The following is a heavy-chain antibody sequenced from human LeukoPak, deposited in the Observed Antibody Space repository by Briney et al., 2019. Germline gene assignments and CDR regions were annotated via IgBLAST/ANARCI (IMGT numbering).Heavy chain of an antibody. CDR3: EKDITWAPTDPDY. V-gene: IGHV3-23*01. J-gene: IGHJ4*02. Sequence: GGSLRVSCAASGFTFSSYAMSWVRQAPGEGLEWVSAISGSGGSVHYADSVKGRYTISRDNSKNTLYLQMNSLRAQDTAVYYCEKDITWAPTDPDYWGQGTLVTVSS. CDR1: GFTFSSYA. CDR2: ISGSGGSV. D-gene: IGHD3-10*01.